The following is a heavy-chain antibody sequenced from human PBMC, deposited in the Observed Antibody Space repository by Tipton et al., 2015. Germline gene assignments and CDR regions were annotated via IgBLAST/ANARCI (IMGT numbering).Heavy chain of an antibody. V-gene: IGHV4-39*01. CDR2: VHYSGST. CDR1: GGSISSSSYY. J-gene: IGHJ4*02. Sequence: TLSLTCTVSGGSISSSSYYWGWIRQPPGKGLEWIGSVHYSGSTYYNPSLKSRVTISVDTSKNQFSLKLSSVTAADTAVYYCARRFSHSSSWTFGYWGQGTLVTVSS. CDR3: ARRFSHSSSWTFGY. D-gene: IGHD6-13*01.